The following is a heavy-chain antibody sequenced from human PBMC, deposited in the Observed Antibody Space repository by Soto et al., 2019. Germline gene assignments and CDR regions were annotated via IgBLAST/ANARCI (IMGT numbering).Heavy chain of an antibody. D-gene: IGHD2-15*01. CDR1: GGSVSSGSYY. CDR3: ARDRGLGYCSGGSCPRRYGMDV. J-gene: IGHJ6*02. Sequence: SETLSLTCTVSGGSVSSGSYYWSWIRQPPGKGLEWIGYIYYSGSTNYNPSLKSRVTISVDTSKNQFSLELSSVTAADTAVYYCARDRGLGYCSGGSCPRRYGMDVWGQGTTVTVSS. CDR2: IYYSGST. V-gene: IGHV4-61*01.